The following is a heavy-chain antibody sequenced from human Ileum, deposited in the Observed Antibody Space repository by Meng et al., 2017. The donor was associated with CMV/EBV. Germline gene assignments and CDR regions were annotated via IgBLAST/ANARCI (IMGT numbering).Heavy chain of an antibody. CDR1: GFIVSWTY. CDR2: IYASGST. D-gene: IGHD1-26*01. J-gene: IGHJ4*02. Sequence: EMPLVGSGGGWVQPGGSLRRSCEASGFIVSWTYMTWVRQAPGKGLEWVSVIYASGSTFYADSVKGRFTISRDNSENTLFLQMSSLRVEDTAVYYCVGVGAPGGQGTLVTVSS. V-gene: IGHV3-66*01. CDR3: VGVGAP.